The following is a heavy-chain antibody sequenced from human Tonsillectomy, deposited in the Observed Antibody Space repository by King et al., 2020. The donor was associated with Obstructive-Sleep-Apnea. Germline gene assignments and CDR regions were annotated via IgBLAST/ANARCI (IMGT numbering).Heavy chain of an antibody. CDR3: ARDLAPSSSLYYYYAMDV. V-gene: IGHV3-11*01. J-gene: IGHJ6*02. CDR1: GFTFSDYY. CDR2: ISSSGSTI. D-gene: IGHD6-13*01. Sequence: VQLVESGGGLVKPGGSLRLSCAASGFTFSDYYMSWIRQAPGKGLEWGSYISSSGSTINYADFVKGRFTISRDTAKKSLYLQMNSLRAEDTAVYYCARDLAPSSSLYYYYAMDVWGQGTTVIVSS.